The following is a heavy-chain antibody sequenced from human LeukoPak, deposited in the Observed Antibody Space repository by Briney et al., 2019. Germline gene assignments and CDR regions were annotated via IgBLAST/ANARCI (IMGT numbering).Heavy chain of an antibody. V-gene: IGHV3-53*01. J-gene: IGHJ4*02. CDR3: ASQTHVDTAMVPDY. CDR2: IYSGGST. D-gene: IGHD5-18*01. Sequence: GGSLRLSCAASGFTVSTTYMHWLRQAPGKGLVWVSVIYSGGSTYYADSVKGRFTISRDNSKNTLYLQMNSLRAEDTAVYYCASQTHVDTAMVPDYWGQGTLVTVSS. CDR1: GFTVSTTY.